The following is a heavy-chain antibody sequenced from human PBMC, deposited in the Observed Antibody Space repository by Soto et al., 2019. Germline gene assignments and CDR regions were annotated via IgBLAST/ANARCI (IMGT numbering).Heavy chain of an antibody. D-gene: IGHD1-26*01. J-gene: IGHJ4*02. Sequence: EVQLVESGGGLVQPGGSLRLSCAGSGFTFSDHYLDWVRQAPGKGLEWVGRSRNKAQSYITDYAASVKGRFTISRDDSKNSLYLQMNSLKPEDSAIYYCTRWESARCGDWGPGTLLTVSS. CDR2: SRNKAQSYIT. CDR3: TRWESARCGD. V-gene: IGHV3-72*01. CDR1: GFTFSDHY.